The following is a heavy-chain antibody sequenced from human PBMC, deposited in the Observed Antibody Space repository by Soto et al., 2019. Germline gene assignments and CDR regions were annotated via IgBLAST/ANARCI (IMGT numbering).Heavy chain of an antibody. CDR1: GYTFTSYD. Sequence: QVQLVQSGAEVMKPGASVKVSCKASGYTFTSYDSNWVRQATGQGLAWRGWMNPNSGNTGHAQKFQGRVTMTRNSSIGTAYVDLSSLRSDDTAVYYCAGARYCSGGSCCSELDYWGQGTLVTVSS. J-gene: IGHJ4*02. V-gene: IGHV1-8*01. D-gene: IGHD2-15*01. CDR2: MNPNSGNT. CDR3: AGARYCSGGSCCSELDY.